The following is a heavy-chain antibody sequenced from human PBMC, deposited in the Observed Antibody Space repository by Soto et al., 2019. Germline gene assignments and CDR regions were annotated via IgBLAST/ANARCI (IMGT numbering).Heavy chain of an antibody. Sequence: PSETLSLTCTVSGGSVSSGTFYWSWIRQPPGKGLEWIGFISYSGNINYNPSLKSRVTIAVDTSKNQFTLKLSSVTAADTAVYYCARGVTINWFDPWGQGTLVTVS. D-gene: IGHD3-10*01. CDR2: ISYSGNI. CDR1: GGSVSSGTFY. CDR3: ARGVTINWFDP. J-gene: IGHJ5*02. V-gene: IGHV4-61*01.